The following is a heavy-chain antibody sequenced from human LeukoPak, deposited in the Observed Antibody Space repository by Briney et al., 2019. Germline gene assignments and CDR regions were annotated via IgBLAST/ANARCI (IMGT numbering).Heavy chain of an antibody. CDR3: ARGPRIAAADTFDY. CDR2: FDPEDGET. CDR1: GYTLTELS. J-gene: IGHJ4*02. Sequence: ASVKVSCKVSGYTLTELSMHWVRQAPGKGLEWMGGFDPEDGETIYAQKFQGRVTMTEDTSTDTAYMELSSLRSEDTAVYYCARGPRIAAADTFDYWGQGTLVTVSS. D-gene: IGHD6-13*01. V-gene: IGHV1-24*01.